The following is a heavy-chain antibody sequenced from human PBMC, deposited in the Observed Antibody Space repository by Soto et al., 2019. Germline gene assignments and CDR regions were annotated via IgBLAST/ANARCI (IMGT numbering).Heavy chain of an antibody. CDR1: GFTFSSYG. Sequence: QVQLVESGGGVVQPGRSLRLSCAASGFTFSSYGMHWVRQAPGKGLEWVAVISYDGSNKYYADSVKGRFTISRDNSKNTLYRQMNSLRAEDTAVYYCAKDRGERYCGGDCFSWFFDYWGQGTLVTVSS. CDR2: ISYDGSNK. V-gene: IGHV3-30*18. CDR3: AKDRGERYCGGDCFSWFFDY. J-gene: IGHJ4*02. D-gene: IGHD2-21*02.